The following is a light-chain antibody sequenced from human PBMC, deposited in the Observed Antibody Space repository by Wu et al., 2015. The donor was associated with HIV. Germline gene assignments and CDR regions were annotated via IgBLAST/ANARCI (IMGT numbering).Light chain of an antibody. CDR1: QDISNT. CDR2: AAP. CDR3: QQHYHLPLT. J-gene: IGKJ4*01. Sequence: DIQMTQSPSSLSASVGDRVTITCRASQDISNTLTWYQLKPGKAPKLLLYAAPELETGVPSRFSGSGSGASYTLTISALQPEDFATYYCQQHYHLPLTFGGGTKVEIK. V-gene: IGKV1-NL1*01.